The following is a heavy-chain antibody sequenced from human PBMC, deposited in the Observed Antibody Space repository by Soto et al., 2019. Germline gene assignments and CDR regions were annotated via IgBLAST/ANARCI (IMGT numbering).Heavy chain of an antibody. CDR1: GGTFNNYN. CDR3: ARDEKGDSYYYYSGREV. V-gene: IGHV1-69*01. D-gene: IGHD3-16*01. CDR2: IIPMFGTP. Sequence: QVQLVQSGAEVKKPGSSVKVSCKASGGTFNNYNFNWVRQAPGQGLEWMGGIIPMFGTPNYAQRFQGRVTIPADDSTSTAYMELSTLRSEATAVYYCARDEKGDSYYYYSGREVWGQGTTVTVP. J-gene: IGHJ6*01.